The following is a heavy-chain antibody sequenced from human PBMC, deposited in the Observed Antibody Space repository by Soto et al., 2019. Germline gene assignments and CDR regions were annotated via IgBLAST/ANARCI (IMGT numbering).Heavy chain of an antibody. J-gene: IGHJ5*02. CDR1: GGSFSGYY. Sequence: PSETLSLTCAVYGGSFSGYYWSWIRQPPGKGLEWIGEINHSGSTNYNPSLKSRVTISVDTSKNQFSLKLSSVTAADTAVYYCARYLTIFGVVNNWFDPWGQGTLVTVS. V-gene: IGHV4-34*01. CDR3: ARYLTIFGVVNNWFDP. CDR2: INHSGST. D-gene: IGHD3-3*01.